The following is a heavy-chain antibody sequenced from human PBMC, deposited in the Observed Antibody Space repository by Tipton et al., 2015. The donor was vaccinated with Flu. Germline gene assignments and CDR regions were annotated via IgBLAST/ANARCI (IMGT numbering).Heavy chain of an antibody. CDR2: ISSSGGGT. J-gene: IGHJ1*01. D-gene: IGHD2-2*01. CDR3: AEDRIPAGRAEYFQH. Sequence: SLRLSCAASGFTFSNYAMSWVRQAPGKGLEWVSSISSSGGGTYDSDSVKGRFTISRDSSKNIVYLQMNSLRAEDTAVYYCAEDRIPAGRAEYFQHWGQGTLVTVSS. CDR1: GFTFSNYA. V-gene: IGHV3-23*01.